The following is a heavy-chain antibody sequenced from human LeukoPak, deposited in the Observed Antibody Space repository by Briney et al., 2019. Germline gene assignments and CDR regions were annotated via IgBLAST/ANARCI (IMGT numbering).Heavy chain of an antibody. J-gene: IGHJ4*02. CDR3: AREKGYYYDSSGYYFDY. CDR2: INHSGST. D-gene: IGHD3-22*01. V-gene: IGHV4-39*07. CDR1: GGSISSSSYH. Sequence: SETLSLTCTVSGGSISSSSYHWGWIRQPPGKGLEWIGEINHSGSTNYNPSLKSRVTISVDTSKNQFSLKLSSVTAADTAVYYCAREKGYYYDSSGYYFDYWGQGTLVTVSS.